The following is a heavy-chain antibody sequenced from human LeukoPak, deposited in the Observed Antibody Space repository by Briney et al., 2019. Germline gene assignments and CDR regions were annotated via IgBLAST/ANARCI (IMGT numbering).Heavy chain of an antibody. CDR3: ARFRTWGDKAFDY. Sequence: GGSLRLSCAASGFTFNAFGMNWVRQAPGKGLEWVSYIGTTSGAIYYADSVKGRFTISGDSAKNSLYLQMNSLRAEDTAVYYCARFRTWGDKAFDYWGQGTLVTVSS. CDR1: GFTFNAFG. D-gene: IGHD2-21*02. J-gene: IGHJ4*02. CDR2: IGTTSGAI. V-gene: IGHV3-48*01.